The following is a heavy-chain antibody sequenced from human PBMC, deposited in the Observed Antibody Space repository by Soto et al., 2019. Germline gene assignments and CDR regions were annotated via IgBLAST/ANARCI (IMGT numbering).Heavy chain of an antibody. CDR3: ARDTNPEHSYGSVLKRDYYGMDL. J-gene: IGHJ6*02. CDR2: IYHSGST. V-gene: IGHV4-4*02. Sequence: SETLSLTCAVSGGSISSNKWWSWVRQPPGKGLEWIGEIYHSGSTNYNPSLKSRVTISVDKSKNQFSLKLSSVTAADTAVYYCARDTNPEHSYGSVLKRDYYGMDLWGQGTTVTVSS. CDR1: GGSISSNKW. D-gene: IGHD3-10*01.